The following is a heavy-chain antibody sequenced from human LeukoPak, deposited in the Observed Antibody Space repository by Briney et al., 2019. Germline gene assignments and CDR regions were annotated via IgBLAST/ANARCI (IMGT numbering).Heavy chain of an antibody. CDR2: IYYSGST. V-gene: IGHV4-59*01. D-gene: IGHD1-26*01. Sequence: PSETLSLTCTVSGGSISSYYWSWIRQPPGKGLEWIGYIYYSGSTNYNPSLKSRVTISVDTSKNQFSLKLSSVTVADTAVYYCARDSESGSYGHKYFDYWGQGTLATVSS. J-gene: IGHJ4*02. CDR1: GGSISSYY. CDR3: ARDSESGSYGHKYFDY.